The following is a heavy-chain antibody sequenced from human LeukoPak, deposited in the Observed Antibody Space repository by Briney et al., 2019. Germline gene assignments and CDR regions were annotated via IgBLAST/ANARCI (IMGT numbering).Heavy chain of an antibody. CDR2: INHSGST. CDR3: AIIVVVPAANLMDV. J-gene: IGHJ6*02. Sequence: SETLSLTCAVYGGSFSGYYWSWIRQPPGKGLEWIGEINHSGSTNYNPSLESRLTISVDTSKNQFSLKLSSVTAADTAVYYCAIIVVVPAANLMDVWGQGTTVTVSS. D-gene: IGHD2-2*01. CDR1: GGSFSGYY. V-gene: IGHV4-34*01.